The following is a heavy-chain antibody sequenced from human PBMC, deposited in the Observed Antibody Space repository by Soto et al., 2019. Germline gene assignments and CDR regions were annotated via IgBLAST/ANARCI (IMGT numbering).Heavy chain of an antibody. CDR1: GASISGSDHY. J-gene: IGHJ4*02. V-gene: IGHV4-30-4*01. D-gene: IGHD3-3*01. CDR2: LSYTANSYKP. CDR3: ARSGPYLLDS. Sequence: QVQLQESGPGLVKASQTLSLTCTVSGASISGSDHYWGWIRQPPGKGLEWIGQLSYTANSYKPYYNPSLQSRHKMSLDTSKNQISLNMTSVTAADSASYFCARSGPYLLDSWGQGALVTVSS.